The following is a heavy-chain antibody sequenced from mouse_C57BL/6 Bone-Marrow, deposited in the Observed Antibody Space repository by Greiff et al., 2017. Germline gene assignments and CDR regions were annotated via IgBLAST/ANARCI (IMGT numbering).Heavy chain of an antibody. CDR2: ISGGGGNT. CDR1: GFTFSSYT. CDR3: ARGTETAWFAY. D-gene: IGHD4-1*01. Sequence: EVQLVESGGVLVKPGGSLKLSCAASGFTFSSYTMSWVRQTPEKRLEWVATISGGGGNTYYPDSVKGRFTISRDNANNTLYLQMSSLRSEDTSLYYCARGTETAWFAYWGQGTLVTVSA. J-gene: IGHJ3*01. V-gene: IGHV5-9*01.